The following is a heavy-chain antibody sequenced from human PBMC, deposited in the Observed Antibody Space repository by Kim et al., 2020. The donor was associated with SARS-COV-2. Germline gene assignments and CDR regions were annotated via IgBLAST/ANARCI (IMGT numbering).Heavy chain of an antibody. CDR2: ISGSGGST. V-gene: IGHV3-23*01. J-gene: IGHJ6*02. CDR3: AKDGRYGSGIFRPSYYYYYGMDV. CDR1: GFTFSSYA. Sequence: GGSLRLSCAASGFTFSSYAMSWVRQAPGKGLEWVSAISGSGGSTYYADSVKGRFTISRDNSKNTLYLQMNSLRAEDTAVYYCAKDGRYGSGIFRPSYYYYYGMDVWGQGTTVTVSS. D-gene: IGHD3-10*01.